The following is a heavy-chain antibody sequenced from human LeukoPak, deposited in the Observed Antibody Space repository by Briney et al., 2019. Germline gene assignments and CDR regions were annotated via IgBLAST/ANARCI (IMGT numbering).Heavy chain of an antibody. V-gene: IGHV3-7*01. D-gene: IGHD3-22*01. CDR3: ARTYYYDSSGRTYYFDH. CDR2: IKQDGSEK. Sequence: GGSLRLSCAASGFTFSSYWMSWVRQAPGKGLEWVANIKQDGSEKYYVDSVKGRFTISRDNAKNSLYLQMNSLRAEDTAVYYCARTYYYDSSGRTYYFDHWGQGTLVTVSS. CDR1: GFTFSSYW. J-gene: IGHJ4*02.